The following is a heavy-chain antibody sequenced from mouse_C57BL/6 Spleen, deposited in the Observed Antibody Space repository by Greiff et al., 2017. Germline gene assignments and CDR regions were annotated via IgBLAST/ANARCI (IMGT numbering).Heavy chain of an antibody. CDR3: ASYYGYDEGYAMDY. V-gene: IGHV1-59*01. D-gene: IGHD2-2*01. J-gene: IGHJ4*01. Sequence: VQLQQPGAELVRPGTSVKLSCKASGYTFTSYWMHWVKQRPGQGLEWIGVIDPSDSYTNYNQKFKGKATLTVDTSSSTAYLQLSSLTSEDSAVYYCASYYGYDEGYAMDYWGQGTSVTVSS. CDR2: IDPSDSYT. CDR1: GYTFTSYW.